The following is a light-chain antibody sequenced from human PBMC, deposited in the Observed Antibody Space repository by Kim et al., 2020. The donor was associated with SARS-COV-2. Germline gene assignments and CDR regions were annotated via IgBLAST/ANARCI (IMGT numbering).Light chain of an antibody. Sequence: LSPGETATLSCRASQSVSSYLAWYQQKPGQAPRLLIYDASNGATGIPARFSGSGSGTDFTLTISSLEPEDFAVYYCQQRSNCPLTFGGGTKVDIK. V-gene: IGKV3-11*01. CDR2: DAS. J-gene: IGKJ4*01. CDR1: QSVSSY. CDR3: QQRSNCPLT.